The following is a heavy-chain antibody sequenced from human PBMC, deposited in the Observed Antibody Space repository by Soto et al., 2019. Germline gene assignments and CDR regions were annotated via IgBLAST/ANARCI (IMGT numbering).Heavy chain of an antibody. D-gene: IGHD3-16*01. CDR3: ARAPLLLEMATLGGFDY. CDR1: GGTFSSYA. CDR2: IIPIFGTA. V-gene: IGHV1-69*13. Sequence: SVKVSCKASGGTFSSYAISWVRQAPGQGLEWMGGIIPIFGTANYAQKFQGRVTITADESTSTAYMELSSLRSEDTAVYYCARAPLLLEMATLGGFDYWGQGTLVTVSS. J-gene: IGHJ4*02.